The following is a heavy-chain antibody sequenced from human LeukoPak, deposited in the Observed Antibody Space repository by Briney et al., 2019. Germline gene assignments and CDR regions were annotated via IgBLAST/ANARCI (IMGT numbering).Heavy chain of an antibody. CDR2: INTNTGNP. Sequence: ASVKVSCKASGYTFTSCAMNWVRQAPGQGLEWMGWINTNTGNPTYAQGFTGRFVFSLDTSVSTAYLQISSLKAEDTAVYYCANSHSNSDFWGGYYTWLDPWGQGTLVTVS. D-gene: IGHD3-3*01. CDR1: GYTFTSCA. V-gene: IGHV7-4-1*02. J-gene: IGHJ5*02. CDR3: ANSHSNSDFWGGYYTWLDP.